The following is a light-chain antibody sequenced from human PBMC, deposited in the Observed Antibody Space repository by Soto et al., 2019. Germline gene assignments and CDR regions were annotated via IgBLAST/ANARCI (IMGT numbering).Light chain of an antibody. V-gene: IGLV1-44*01. CDR1: NSNIGRYS. Sequence: QSVLTQPPSLSGTPGQRVTISCSGTNSNIGRYSVDSCQHLPGATPKILIFSDDVRPSGVPDRFSGSTSGTSASLAIGGLHYEEEEEYYYTAWDDNLNNPVFGGGTKLTVL. CDR2: SDD. J-gene: IGLJ3*02. CDR3: TAWDDNLNNPV.